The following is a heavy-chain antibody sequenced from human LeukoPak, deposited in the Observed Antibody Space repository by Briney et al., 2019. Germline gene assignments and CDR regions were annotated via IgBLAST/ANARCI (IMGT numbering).Heavy chain of an antibody. CDR3: ARESGGAGYSSGWYYYYYMDV. D-gene: IGHD6-19*01. CDR2: INFSGTT. CDR1: GDSISTYY. J-gene: IGHJ6*03. Sequence: SETLSLTCTVSGDSISTYYWSWIRQSPGKGLEWIGYINFSGTTNYNPSLKSRVTMSVDTSKNQFSLKLSSVTAADTAVYYCARESGGAGYSSGWYYYYYMDVWGKGTTVTVSS. V-gene: IGHV4-59*12.